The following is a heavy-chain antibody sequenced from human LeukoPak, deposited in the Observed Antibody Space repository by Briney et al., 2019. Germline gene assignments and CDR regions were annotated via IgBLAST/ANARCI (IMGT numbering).Heavy chain of an antibody. D-gene: IGHD1-20*01. CDR1: GFTFSSYG. V-gene: IGHV3-30*02. J-gene: IGHJ3*02. Sequence: GGSLRLSCAASGFTFSSYGMHWVRQAPGKGLEWVAFIRYDGSNKYYADSVKGRFTISRDNSKNTLYLQMNSLRAEDTAVYYCAKGLRYNWNPPVAFDIWGQGTMVTVSS. CDR2: IRYDGSNK. CDR3: AKGLRYNWNPPVAFDI.